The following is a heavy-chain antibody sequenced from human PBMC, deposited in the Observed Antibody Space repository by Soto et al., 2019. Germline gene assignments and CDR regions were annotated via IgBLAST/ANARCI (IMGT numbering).Heavy chain of an antibody. CDR3: ATIPRNRHGYPFDC. V-gene: IGHV3-49*05. D-gene: IGHD5-18*01. J-gene: IGHJ4*02. Sequence: EMQLVESGGGLVKPGRSLRLSCTGSGFTFGDYAMSWFRQTPGKGLECVGFIRSERYGGTPDYAASVKGRFTISRDDSKSVAYLQMSSMKSEDTGVYYCATIPRNRHGYPFDCWGQGTLVTVSS. CDR2: IRSERYGGTP. CDR1: GFTFGDYA.